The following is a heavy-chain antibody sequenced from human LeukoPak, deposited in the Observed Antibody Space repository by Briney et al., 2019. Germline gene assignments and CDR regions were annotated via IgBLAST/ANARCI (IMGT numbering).Heavy chain of an antibody. V-gene: IGHV3-30*18. Sequence: PGRSLRLSCAASGFTFSGYGMLWVRQTPGKGLEWVAVISYDGSNKYYADSVKGRFTISRDNSKNTLYLQMNSLRAEDTAVYYCAKDRGYSSVYGYFDYWGQGTLVTVSS. J-gene: IGHJ4*02. D-gene: IGHD6-13*01. CDR1: GFTFSGYG. CDR2: ISYDGSNK. CDR3: AKDRGYSSVYGYFDY.